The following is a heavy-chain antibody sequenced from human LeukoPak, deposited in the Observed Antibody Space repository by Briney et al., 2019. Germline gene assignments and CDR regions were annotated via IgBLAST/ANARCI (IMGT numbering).Heavy chain of an antibody. CDR1: GFTVSSNY. CDR2: INSDGSWT. J-gene: IGHJ4*02. V-gene: IGHV3-74*01. D-gene: IGHD2/OR15-2a*01. CDR3: VSFYETY. Sequence: GGSLRLSCAASGFTVSSNYMSWVRQAPGKGLVWVSHINSDGSWTSYADSVKGRFTISKDNAKNTVYLQMNSLRAEDTAVYYCVSFYETYWGRGTVVTVSS.